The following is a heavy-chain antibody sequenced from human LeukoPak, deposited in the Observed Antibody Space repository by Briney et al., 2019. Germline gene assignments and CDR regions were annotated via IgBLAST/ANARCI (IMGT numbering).Heavy chain of an antibody. Sequence: GGSLRLSCAASGFTLSSYWMHWVRQAPGKGLVWVSRINSDGSSTSYADSAKGRFTISRDNAKNTLYLQMNSLRAEDTAVYYCAREEQYQLPKGYYYMDVWGKGTTVTVSS. CDR3: AREEQYQLPKGYYYMDV. CDR2: INSDGSST. CDR1: GFTLSSYW. D-gene: IGHD2-2*01. V-gene: IGHV3-74*01. J-gene: IGHJ6*03.